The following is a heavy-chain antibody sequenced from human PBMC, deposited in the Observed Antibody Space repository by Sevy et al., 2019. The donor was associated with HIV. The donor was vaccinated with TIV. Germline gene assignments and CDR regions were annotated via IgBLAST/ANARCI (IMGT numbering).Heavy chain of an antibody. Sequence: GGSLRLSCAASGFIFRNYSMNWVRQAPGKGLEWVASISGSSTYMNQAGSVKGRFTISRDKAKNSLYLQMNSVRGEDTAIYYCARDVRGSMIRGVIGLFDPWRRGTLVTVSS. J-gene: IGHJ5*02. CDR3: ARDVRGSMIRGVIGLFDP. CDR1: GFIFRNYS. CDR2: ISGSSTYM. V-gene: IGHV3-21*01. D-gene: IGHD3-10*01.